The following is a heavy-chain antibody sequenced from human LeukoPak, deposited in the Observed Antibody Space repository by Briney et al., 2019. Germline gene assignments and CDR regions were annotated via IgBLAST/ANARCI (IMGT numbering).Heavy chain of an antibody. Sequence: SETLSLTCTVSGGSVSSGSYYWSWIRQPPGKGLEWIGYIYYSGSTNYNPSLKSRVTISVDTSKNQFSLKLSSVTAADTAVYYCARGGATIRGGYNKWGQGTLVTVSS. D-gene: IGHD5-12*01. CDR3: ARGGATIRGGYNK. CDR2: IYYSGST. V-gene: IGHV4-61*01. J-gene: IGHJ4*02. CDR1: GGSVSSGSYY.